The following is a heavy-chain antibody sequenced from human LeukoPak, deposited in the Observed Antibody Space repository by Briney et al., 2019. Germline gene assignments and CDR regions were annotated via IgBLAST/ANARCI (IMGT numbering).Heavy chain of an antibody. V-gene: IGHV3-53*01. CDR2: IYSGGST. CDR3: AKDRTTMTNYFDY. Sequence: GGSLRLSCVASGFTVSSNYMSWVRQAPGKGLEWVSVIYSGGSTYYADSVKGRFTISRDNSRNTLYLHMNSLRADDTAIYYCAKDRTTMTNYFDYWGQGTLVTVSS. J-gene: IGHJ4*02. CDR1: GFTVSSNY. D-gene: IGHD3-22*01.